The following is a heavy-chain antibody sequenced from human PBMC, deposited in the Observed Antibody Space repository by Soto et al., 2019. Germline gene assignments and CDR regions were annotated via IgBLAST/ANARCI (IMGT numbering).Heavy chain of an antibody. Sequence: SETLSLTCAVYGGSFSGYYWSWIRQPPGKGLEWIGEINHSGSTNCNPSLKSRVTISVDTSKNQFSLKLSSVTAADTAVYYCARGGRTTIFGVVIYYYGMDVWGQGTTVTVSS. V-gene: IGHV4-34*01. CDR3: ARGGRTTIFGVVIYYYGMDV. D-gene: IGHD3-3*01. CDR2: INHSGST. J-gene: IGHJ6*02. CDR1: GGSFSGYY.